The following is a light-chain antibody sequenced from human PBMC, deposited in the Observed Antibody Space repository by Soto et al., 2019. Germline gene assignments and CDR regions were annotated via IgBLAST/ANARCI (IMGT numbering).Light chain of an antibody. V-gene: IGKV1-39*01. CDR2: AAS. J-gene: IGKJ1*01. CDR1: QSISSY. Sequence: DIQMTQSPSSLSASVGDRVTITCRASQSISSYLNWYQQKPGKAPKLLIYAASSLQSGVPSRFSGSGSGTDFTPAISRLQPEDFATYYCQQSYSTLGTFGQGTKVEIK. CDR3: QQSYSTLGT.